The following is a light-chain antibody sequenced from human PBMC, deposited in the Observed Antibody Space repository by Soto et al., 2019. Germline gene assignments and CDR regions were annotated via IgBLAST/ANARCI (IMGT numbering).Light chain of an antibody. V-gene: IGLV2-11*01. CDR1: SSDVGGYNY. CDR3: CSYAGSYTYV. J-gene: IGLJ1*01. Sequence: QSVLTQPRSVSGSPGQSVTISCTGTSSDVGGYNYVSWYQQHPGKAPKLMIYDVSKRPSGVPDRFSGSKSGNTASLTISGLQAEYDAHDYCCSYAGSYTYVFGSGTKVTVL. CDR2: DVS.